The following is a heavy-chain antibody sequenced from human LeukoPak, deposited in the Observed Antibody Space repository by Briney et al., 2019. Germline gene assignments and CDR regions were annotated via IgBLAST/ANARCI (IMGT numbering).Heavy chain of an antibody. J-gene: IGHJ4*02. CDR3: ARGLPPYGSGSYYNSDRRVFFDY. V-gene: IGHV3-7*01. CDR1: GFTFNNYA. Sequence: PGGSLRLSCAASGFTFNNYAMSWVRQAPGKGLEWVANIKQDGSEKYYVDSVKGRFTISRDNAKNSLYLQMNSLRAEDTAVYYCARGLPPYGSGSYYNSDRRVFFDYWGQGSLVTVSS. CDR2: IKQDGSEK. D-gene: IGHD3-10*01.